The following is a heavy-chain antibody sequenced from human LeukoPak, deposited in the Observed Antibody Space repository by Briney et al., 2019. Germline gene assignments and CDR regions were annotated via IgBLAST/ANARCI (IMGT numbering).Heavy chain of an antibody. CDR1: GGSFSGYY. V-gene: IGHV4-34*01. CDR2: INHSGST. Sequence: SETLSLTCAVYGGSFSGYYWSWIRQPPGKGLEWIGEINHSGSTNYNPSLKSRVTISVDTSKNQFSLKLSSVTAADTAVYYCARVAMIGVVTIDYWGQGTLVTVSP. J-gene: IGHJ4*02. D-gene: IGHD3-22*01. CDR3: ARVAMIGVVTIDY.